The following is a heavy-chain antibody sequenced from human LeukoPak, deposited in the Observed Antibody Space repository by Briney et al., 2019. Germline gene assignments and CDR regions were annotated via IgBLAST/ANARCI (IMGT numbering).Heavy chain of an antibody. D-gene: IGHD5-12*01. CDR3: AKERGIYSGYDPLEY. CDR2: YSGSGGST. CDR1: GFTFSTYA. Sequence: GGSLRLFCAASGFTFSTYAMSWVRQAPGKGLEWVSAYSGSGGSTFYADSVKGRFTVSRDNSKNTLYLQMDSLRTEDTALYFCAKERGIYSGYDPLEYWGQGTLVTVSS. J-gene: IGHJ4*02. V-gene: IGHV3-23*01.